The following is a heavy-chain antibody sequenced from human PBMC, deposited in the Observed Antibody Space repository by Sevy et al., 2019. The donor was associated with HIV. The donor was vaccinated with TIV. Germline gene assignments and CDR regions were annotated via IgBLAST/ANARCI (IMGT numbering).Heavy chain of an antibody. CDR3: AKGPDYYASSGTPLDY. D-gene: IGHD3-22*01. V-gene: IGHV3-23*01. CDR2: ITGSGDKI. J-gene: IGHJ4*02. Sequence: GGSLRLSCVVSGFTFRSYTVTWVRQAPGKGLEWVSTITGSGDKIYYADSVKGRFTISRDNSRNTLYLQMSSLRAADTAVYYCAKGPDYYASSGTPLDYWGQGTLVTVSS. CDR1: GFTFRSYT.